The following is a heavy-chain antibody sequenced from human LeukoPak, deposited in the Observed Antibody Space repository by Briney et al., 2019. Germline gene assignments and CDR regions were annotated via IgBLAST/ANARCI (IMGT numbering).Heavy chain of an antibody. CDR1: GSTFSSYA. CDR2: ISGSGGST. Sequence: PGGSLRLSCAASGSTFSSYAMSWVRQAPGKGLERVSGISGSGGSTFYADSVKGRFTISRDNSKNTLYLQMNSLRAEDTAVYYCAKDRVAFGGADAFDMWGQGTMVTVSS. V-gene: IGHV3-23*01. D-gene: IGHD3-16*01. CDR3: AKDRVAFGGADAFDM. J-gene: IGHJ3*02.